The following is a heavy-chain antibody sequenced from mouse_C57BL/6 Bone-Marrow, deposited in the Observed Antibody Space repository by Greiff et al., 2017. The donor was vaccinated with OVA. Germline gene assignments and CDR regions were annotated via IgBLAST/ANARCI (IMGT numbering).Heavy chain of an antibody. J-gene: IGHJ2*01. Sequence: EVKLVESGTVLARPGASVKMSCKTSGYTFTSYWMHWVKQRPGQGLEWIGAIYPGNSDTSYNQKFKGKAKLTAVTSASTAYMELSSLTNEDSAVYYCTRSGGNWVYYFDYWGQGTTLTVSS. CDR1: GYTFTSYW. D-gene: IGHD4-1*02. CDR2: IYPGNSDT. V-gene: IGHV1-5*01. CDR3: TRSGGNWVYYFDY.